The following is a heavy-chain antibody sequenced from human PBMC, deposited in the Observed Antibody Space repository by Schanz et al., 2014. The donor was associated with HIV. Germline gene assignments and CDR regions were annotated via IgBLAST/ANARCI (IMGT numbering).Heavy chain of an antibody. Sequence: VQLVESGGGVVQPGRSLRLSCVASGFTFNNYGMHWVRQAPGKGLEWVARSRVKSDSYATEYAASVTGRFTISRDDSKNSVYLQMNSLNIEDTAVYYCRGYRFYYGVDFWGQGTTVIVSS. CDR2: SRVKSDSYAT. D-gene: IGHD5-18*01. V-gene: IGHV3-72*01. CDR3: RGYRFYYGVDF. CDR1: GFTFNNYG. J-gene: IGHJ6*02.